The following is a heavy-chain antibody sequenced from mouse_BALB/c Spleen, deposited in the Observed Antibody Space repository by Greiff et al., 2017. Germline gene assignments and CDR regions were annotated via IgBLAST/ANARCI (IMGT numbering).Heavy chain of an antibody. D-gene: IGHD1-1*01. V-gene: IGHV1-80*01. CDR1: GYAFSSYW. J-gene: IGHJ2*01. CDR2: IYPGDGDT. Sequence: VQLQESGAELVRPGSSVKISCKASGYAFSSYWMNWVKQRPGQGLEWIGQIYPGDGDTNYNGKFKGKATLTADKSSSTAYMQLSSLTSEDSAVYFCARSFYYGSSSHYFDYWGQGTTLSVSS. CDR3: ARSFYYGSSSHYFDY.